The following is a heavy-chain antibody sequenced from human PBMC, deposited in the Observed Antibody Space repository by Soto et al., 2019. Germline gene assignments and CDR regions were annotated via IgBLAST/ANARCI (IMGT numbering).Heavy chain of an antibody. D-gene: IGHD6-13*01. V-gene: IGHV4-39*01. CDR2: IYYSGST. CDR3: ASPAGGAAVV. CDR1: GGSISSSSYY. J-gene: IGHJ4*02. Sequence: SETLSLTCTVSGGSISSSSYYWGWIRQPPGKGLEWIGSIYYSGSTYYNPSLKSRVTTSVEPPKNQFSLKLSSVTAADTAVYYCASPAGGAAVVWGQGTLVAVFS.